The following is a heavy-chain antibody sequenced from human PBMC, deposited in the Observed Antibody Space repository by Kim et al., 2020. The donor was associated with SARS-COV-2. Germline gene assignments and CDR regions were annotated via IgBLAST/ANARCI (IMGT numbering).Heavy chain of an antibody. D-gene: IGHD3-22*01. Sequence: SNIIYSPSFQGQVTLSADKSISTAYLQWSSLKASDTAIYYCARSDTSAFSYWGQGTPVTVSS. V-gene: IGHV5-51*01. CDR3: ARSDTSAFSY. J-gene: IGHJ4*02. CDR2: SNI.